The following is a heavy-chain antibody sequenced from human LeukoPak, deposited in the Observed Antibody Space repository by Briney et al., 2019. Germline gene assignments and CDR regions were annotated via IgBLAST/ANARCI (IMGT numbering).Heavy chain of an antibody. CDR2: INPNSGST. V-gene: IGHV1-8*02. Sequence: ASVKVSCKASGYTFTGYYMHWVRQAPGQGLEWMGWINPNSGSTGYAQKFQGRVTMTRNTSISTAYMELSSLRSEDTAVYYCARKGEYCSGGSCYSSQNYYYYMDVWGKGTTVTISS. CDR3: ARKGEYCSGGSCYSSQNYYYYMDV. J-gene: IGHJ6*03. D-gene: IGHD2-15*01. CDR1: GYTFTGYY.